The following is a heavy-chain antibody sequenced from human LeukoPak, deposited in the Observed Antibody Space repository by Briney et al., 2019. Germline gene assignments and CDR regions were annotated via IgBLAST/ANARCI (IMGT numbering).Heavy chain of an antibody. V-gene: IGHV3-33*01. CDR2: IWYDGSNK. CDR3: ARDMDAIVDVNWFDP. CDR1: EFTFSNYG. D-gene: IGHD2-15*01. Sequence: GGSLRLSCAASEFTFSNYGMHWVRQAPGKGLEWVAVIWYDGSNKHYADSVKGRFTISRDNAKNSLYLQMNSLRAEDTAVYYCARDMDAIVDVNWFDPWGQGTLVTVSS. J-gene: IGHJ5*02.